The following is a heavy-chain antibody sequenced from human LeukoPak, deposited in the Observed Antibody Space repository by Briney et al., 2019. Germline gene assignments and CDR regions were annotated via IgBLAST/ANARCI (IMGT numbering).Heavy chain of an antibody. CDR2: INSDGSST. V-gene: IGHV3-74*01. CDR3: ARVKDCTNGVCFHVADY. D-gene: IGHD2-8*01. CDR1: GFTFSSYW. J-gene: IGHJ4*02. Sequence: GGSLRLSCAASGFTFSSYWMHWVRQAPGKGLVWVSRINSDGSSTSYADSVKGRFTISRDNAKNTLYLQMNSLRAEDTAVYYCARVKDCTNGVCFHVADYWGQGTLVTVSS.